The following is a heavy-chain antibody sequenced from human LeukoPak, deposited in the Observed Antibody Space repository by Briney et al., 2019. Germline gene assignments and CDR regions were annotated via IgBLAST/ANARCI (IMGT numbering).Heavy chain of an antibody. CDR3: AKGTFGNGWDD. CDR2: ISTSVGTT. V-gene: IGHV3-23*01. CDR1: GFTFSDYG. J-gene: IGHJ4*02. D-gene: IGHD6-19*01. Sequence: GGSLRLSCAASGFTFSDYGMIWVRQAPGKGLEWVSGISTSVGTTNYADSVKGRFTIYTDNSKSTLYLQMNSLRAEDTAVYYCAKGTFGNGWDDWGQGTLVTVSS.